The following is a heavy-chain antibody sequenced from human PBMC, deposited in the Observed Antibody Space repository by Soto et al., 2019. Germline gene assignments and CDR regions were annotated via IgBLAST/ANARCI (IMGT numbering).Heavy chain of an antibody. Sequence: SETLSLTCSVSGGSVSNKTYYWSWIRQPPGKRLEWIEYVYYSGTTNYNPSLKSRVTISVDLSKNQFSLRLSSVTTADTALYYCARTTAVPNTLRSRYFFDYWGQGTLVTVSS. D-gene: IGHD4-17*01. V-gene: IGHV4-61*01. J-gene: IGHJ4*02. CDR1: GGSVSNKTYY. CDR2: VYYSGTT. CDR3: ARTTAVPNTLRSRYFFDY.